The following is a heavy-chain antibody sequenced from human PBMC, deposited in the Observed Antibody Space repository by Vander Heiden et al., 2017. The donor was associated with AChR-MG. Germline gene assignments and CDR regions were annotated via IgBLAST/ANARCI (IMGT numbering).Heavy chain of an antibody. V-gene: IGHV4-34*01. CDR3: ARGEYSSGWYGLLI. CDR1: GGSCSGYY. D-gene: IGHD6-19*01. CDR2: INHSGRT. Sequence: QVQLQQWGAGLLKPSETPSLTCAVYGGSCSGYYWSWIRQPQGKGLEWIGEINHSGRTNYNPSLKSRVTISVDTSKNQFSLKLSSVTAADTAVYYCARGEYSSGWYGLLIWGQGTLVTVSS. J-gene: IGHJ4*02.